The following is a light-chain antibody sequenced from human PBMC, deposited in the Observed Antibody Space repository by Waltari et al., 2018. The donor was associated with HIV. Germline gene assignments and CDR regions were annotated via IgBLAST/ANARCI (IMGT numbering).Light chain of an antibody. CDR2: ATN. J-gene: IGLJ2*01. CDR1: NIGSEA. Sequence: SFVLTQPPSVSEAPGKTARVTCGGSNIGSEAVHWYQQKPGPSPVLGTYATNDRPSGMPEGCSGSSAGNTATLTIGGVGAGDEADYYGQVWDSSSDHVVFGGGTKLTVL. CDR3: QVWDSSSDHVV. V-gene: IGLV3-21*04.